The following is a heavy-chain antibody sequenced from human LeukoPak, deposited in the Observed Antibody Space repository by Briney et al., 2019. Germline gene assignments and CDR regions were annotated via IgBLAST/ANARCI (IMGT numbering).Heavy chain of an antibody. CDR1: GYSISSGYS. J-gene: IGHJ2*01. D-gene: IGHD5-24*01. V-gene: IGHV4-38-2*01. CDR2: IYHSGRT. Sequence: ASETLSLTCAVSGYSISSGYSWGWIRPPPGKGLAWIGSIYHSGRTYYNPSLKRRVTISVDTSKNQFSLKLSSVTAADTAVYYCARLSRDGYNKRDFDLWGRGTLVTVSS. CDR3: ARLSRDGYNKRDFDL.